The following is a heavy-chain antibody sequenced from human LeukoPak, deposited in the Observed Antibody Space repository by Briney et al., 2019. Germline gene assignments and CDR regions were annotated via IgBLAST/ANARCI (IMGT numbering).Heavy chain of an antibody. V-gene: IGHV4-30-2*01. CDR2: IYHSGST. CDR3: ARLLGGAFDI. D-gene: IGHD3-16*01. CDR1: GGSISSGGYS. Sequence: SETLSLTCAVSGGSISSGGYSWSWIRQPPGKGLEWIGYIYHSGSTHYNPSLKSRVTISVDRSKNQFSLKLSSVTAADTAVYYCARLLGGAFDIWGQGTMVTVSS. J-gene: IGHJ3*02.